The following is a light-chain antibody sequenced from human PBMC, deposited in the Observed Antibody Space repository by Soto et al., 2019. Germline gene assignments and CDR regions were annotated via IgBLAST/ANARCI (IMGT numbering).Light chain of an antibody. Sequence: DIQMTQSPSTLSGSVGDRVTITCRASQDISNYLNWYQQKPGKAPKLLIYDASNLETGVPSRFSGSGSGTDFTFTISSLQPEDIATYYCQQYDNLITFGQGALLEIK. CDR1: QDISNY. J-gene: IGKJ5*01. V-gene: IGKV1-33*01. CDR2: DAS. CDR3: QQYDNLIT.